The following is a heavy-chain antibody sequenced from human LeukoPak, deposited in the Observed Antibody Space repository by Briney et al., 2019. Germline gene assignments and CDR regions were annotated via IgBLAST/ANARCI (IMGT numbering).Heavy chain of an antibody. CDR1: GGSISSYY. D-gene: IGHD2-2*01. V-gene: IGHV4-59*01. CDR2: IYYSGST. CDR3: ARGSSVDY. Sequence: SETLSLTCTVSGGSISSYYWSWIRQPPGKGLEWIGYIYYSGSTNHNPSLKSRVTISVDTSKNQFSLKLSSVTAADTAVYYCARGSSVDYWGQGTLVTVSS. J-gene: IGHJ4*02.